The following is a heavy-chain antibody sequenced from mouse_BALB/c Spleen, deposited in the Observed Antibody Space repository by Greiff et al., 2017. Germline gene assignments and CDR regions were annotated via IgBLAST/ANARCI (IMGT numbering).Heavy chain of an antibody. V-gene: IGHV5-9-3*01. CDR3: ARLVYYDAMDY. J-gene: IGHJ4*01. CDR2: ISSGGSYT. Sequence: EVKLVESGGGLVKPGGSLKLSCAASGFTFSSYAMSWVRQTPEKRLEWVATISSGGSYTYYPDSVKGRFTISRDNAKNTLYLQMSSLRSEDTAMYYCARLVYYDAMDYWGQGTSVTVSS. CDR1: GFTFSSYA. D-gene: IGHD2-1*01.